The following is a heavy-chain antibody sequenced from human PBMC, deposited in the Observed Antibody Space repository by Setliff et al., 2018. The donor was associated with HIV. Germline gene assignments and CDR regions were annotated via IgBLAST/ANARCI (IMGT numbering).Heavy chain of an antibody. CDR2: ISGYNGNT. D-gene: IGHD1-1*01. V-gene: IGHV1-18*01. CDR3: ARQLSNSLES. Sequence: GASVKVSCMSSGYTFTSYGISWVRQAPGQGLEWMGWISGYNGNTNYAQRFRGRVTMTADPSTSTVYMELRSLRSDDTAVYYCARQLSNSLESWGQGTLVTSPQ. J-gene: IGHJ4*02. CDR1: GYTFTSYG.